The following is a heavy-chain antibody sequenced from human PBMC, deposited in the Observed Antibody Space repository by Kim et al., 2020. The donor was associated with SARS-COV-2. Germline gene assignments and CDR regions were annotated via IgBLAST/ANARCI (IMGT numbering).Heavy chain of an antibody. CDR3: ARADCTNAACPFDY. CDR2: LDHSGRA. J-gene: IGHJ4*02. CDR1: GGSFSGYY. Sequence: SETLSHTCAVSGGSFSGYYWSWLRQPPGKGLEWIGELDHSGRANDNPSLKSRVTISVDMSKNHFSLRLSSVTAADTAVYYCARADCTNAACPFDYWGQGTLVPVSS. V-gene: IGHV4-34*01. D-gene: IGHD2-8*01.